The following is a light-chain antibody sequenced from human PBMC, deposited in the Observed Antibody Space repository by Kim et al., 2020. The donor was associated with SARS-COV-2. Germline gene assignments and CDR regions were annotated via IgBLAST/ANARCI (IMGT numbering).Light chain of an antibody. V-gene: IGKV1-5*03. CDR3: QQYNSYSST. CDR1: QSINIW. CDR2: KAS. Sequence: DIQMTQSPSTLSASVGDRVTITCRASQSINIWLAWYQQKPGKAPKLLIYKASSLESGVPSRFSGSGSGTEFTLTISSLQPDDFAAYYCQQYNSYSSTFGQGTKLEI. J-gene: IGKJ2*01.